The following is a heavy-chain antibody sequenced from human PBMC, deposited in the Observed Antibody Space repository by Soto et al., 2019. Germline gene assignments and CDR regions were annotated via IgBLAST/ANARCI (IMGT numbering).Heavy chain of an antibody. CDR2: SIGGGGDT. J-gene: IGHJ5*02. Sequence: EMQLLESGGGLVQTGESLRLSCTASGFTFSNYAMSWVRQAPGKGPEWVSSIGGGGDTYYTDAVKGRFTVSRDDPKSTLYLQMNSLRAEDTARYYCSRDAVPRNGEWDWFDPWGLGSLVSGSS. CDR1: GFTFSNYA. D-gene: IGHD6-19*01. CDR3: SRDAVPRNGEWDWFDP. V-gene: IGHV3-23*01.